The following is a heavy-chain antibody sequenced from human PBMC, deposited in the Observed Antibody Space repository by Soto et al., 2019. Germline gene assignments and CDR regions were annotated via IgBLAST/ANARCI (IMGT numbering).Heavy chain of an antibody. CDR1: GGTFSSYT. CDR2: IIPILGIA. CDR3: AREAAAGPDY. J-gene: IGHJ4*02. D-gene: IGHD6-13*01. V-gene: IGHV1-69*08. Sequence: QVQLVQSGAEVKKPGSSVKVSCKASGGTFSSYTISWVRQAPGQGLEWMGRIIPILGIANYAQKFQGRVTSPTDKPTSTAYMELSSLRSEDTAVYYCAREAAAGPDYWGQGTLVTVSS.